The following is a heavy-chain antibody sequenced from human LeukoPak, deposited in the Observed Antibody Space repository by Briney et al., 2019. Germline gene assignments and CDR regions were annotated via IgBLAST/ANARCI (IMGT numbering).Heavy chain of an antibody. D-gene: IGHD1-26*01. V-gene: IGHV3-23*01. CDR3: AKDSGTCCWYFDL. Sequence: GGSLRLSCAASGFTFSSNAMSWVRQAPGKGLEWVSGISASGGGTYYADSVKGRFTISRDNSKNTLYLQMNSLRAEDTAVYYCAKDSGTCCWYFDLWGRGTLVTVSS. CDR1: GFTFSSNA. CDR2: ISASGGGT. J-gene: IGHJ2*01.